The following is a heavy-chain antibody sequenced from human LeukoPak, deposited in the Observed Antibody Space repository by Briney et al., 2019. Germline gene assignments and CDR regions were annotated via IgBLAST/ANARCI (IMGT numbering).Heavy chain of an antibody. CDR2: ISGSGGNT. CDR3: AKGRREQPFDY. D-gene: IGHD1-26*01. V-gene: IGHV3-23*01. J-gene: IGHJ4*02. CDR1: GFTFSSYA. Sequence: GGSLRLSCAASGFTFSSYAMSWVRQAPEKGLEWVSAISGSGGNTYHADSVKGRFTISRDNSKNTLYLQMNSLRAEDTAVYYCAKGRREQPFDYWGQGTLVTVSS.